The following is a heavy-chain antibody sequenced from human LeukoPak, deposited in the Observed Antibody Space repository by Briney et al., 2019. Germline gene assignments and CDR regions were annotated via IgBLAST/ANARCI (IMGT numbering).Heavy chain of an antibody. CDR3: ARDSAYYGSGSYWGAYDI. J-gene: IGHJ3*02. D-gene: IGHD3-10*01. CDR2: ISYDGTNR. Sequence: PGGSLRLSCAASGFTFSTYAMHWVRQAPGKGLEWVAVISYDGTNRDYADSVKGRFTISRDNSKNTLFLQMNSLRAEDTAVYYCARDSAYYGSGSYWGAYDIWGQGTMVTVSS. CDR1: GFTFSTYA. V-gene: IGHV3-30-3*01.